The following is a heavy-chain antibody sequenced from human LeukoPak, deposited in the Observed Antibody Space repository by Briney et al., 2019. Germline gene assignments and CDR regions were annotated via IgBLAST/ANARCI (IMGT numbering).Heavy chain of an antibody. CDR2: INPNSGGT. V-gene: IGHV1-2*02. J-gene: IGHJ3*02. Sequence: ASVKVSYKASGYTFTGYYMHWVRQAPGLGLEWMGWINPNSGGTNYAQKFQGRVTMTRDTSISTAYMELSRLRSDDTAVYYCARGSLTLVVPGDAFDIWGQGTMVTVSS. CDR1: GYTFTGYY. D-gene: IGHD6-13*01. CDR3: ARGSLTLVVPGDAFDI.